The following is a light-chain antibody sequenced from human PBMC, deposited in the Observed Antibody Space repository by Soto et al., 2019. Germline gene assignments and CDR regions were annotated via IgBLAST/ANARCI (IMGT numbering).Light chain of an antibody. J-gene: IGKJ5*01. V-gene: IGKV3-11*01. CDR2: DAS. Sequence: MVLTRSPATVSLSPLEIATLSCRASQSVSSYLAWYQQKPGQAPRLLIYDASNRATGIPARFSGSGSGTEFTLTISSLKPDDFATYYCQKYNSYSFGQGTRLEIK. CDR3: QKYNSYS. CDR1: QSVSSY.